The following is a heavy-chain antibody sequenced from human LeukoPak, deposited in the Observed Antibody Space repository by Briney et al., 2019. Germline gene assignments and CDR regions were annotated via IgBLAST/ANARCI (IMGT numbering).Heavy chain of an antibody. CDR2: VKQDGTEK. CDR3: ARAGGTSWADY. CDR1: GFSFRDYW. J-gene: IGHJ4*02. D-gene: IGHD6-13*01. V-gene: IGHV3-7*01. Sequence: GGSLRLSCEASGFSFRDYWMTWVRQAPGKGLEWVANVKQDGTEKFYVDSVKGRFTISRDNGKNSLYLQMNSLRVEDTAIYYCARAGGTSWADYWGQGTLVTVSS.